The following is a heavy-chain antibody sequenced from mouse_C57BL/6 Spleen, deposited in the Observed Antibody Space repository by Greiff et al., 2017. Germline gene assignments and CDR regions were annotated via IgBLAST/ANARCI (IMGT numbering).Heavy chain of an antibody. Sequence: EVQLQESGPGLVKPSQSLSLTCSVTGYSITSGYYWNWIRQFPGNKLEWMGYISYDGSNNYNPSLKNRISITRDTSKNQFFLKLNSVTTEDTATYYCAKGRIYDGYYFDYWGQGTTLTVSS. CDR1: GYSITSGYY. J-gene: IGHJ2*01. CDR3: AKGRIYDGYYFDY. CDR2: ISYDGSN. V-gene: IGHV3-6*01. D-gene: IGHD2-3*01.